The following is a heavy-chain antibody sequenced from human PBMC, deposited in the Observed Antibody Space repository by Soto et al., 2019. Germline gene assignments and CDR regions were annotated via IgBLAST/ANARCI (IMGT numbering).Heavy chain of an antibody. D-gene: IGHD5-12*01. Sequence: SETLSLTCALYGGSFDGYYWSWIRRSPGKGLEWIGEIHHSGSTKYNPSLKSRVSLSVDTSTKQFSLKMTSMTAADRGVYYCARGVESLSGYLFWGQGTPVTVSS. J-gene: IGHJ4*02. CDR2: IHHSGST. CDR3: ARGVESLSGYLF. V-gene: IGHV4-34*01. CDR1: GGSFDGYY.